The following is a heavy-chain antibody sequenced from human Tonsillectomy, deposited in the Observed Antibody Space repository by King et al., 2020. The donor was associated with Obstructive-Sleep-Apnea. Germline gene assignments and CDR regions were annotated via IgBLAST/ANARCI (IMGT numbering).Heavy chain of an antibody. V-gene: IGHV4-59*01. CDR2: ASYGGSP. J-gene: IGHJ4*02. D-gene: IGHD1-26*01. Sequence: VQLQESGPGLVTPSETLSLTCTVSGGSIKTYYWTWIRQPPGKGLEWIGYASYGGSPNSNPSLKSRVTVSLDTSKNQFSLRLTSVTAADTAVNYCARGVGATHFDYWGQGTLVTVSS. CDR3: ARGVGATHFDY. CDR1: GGSIKTYY.